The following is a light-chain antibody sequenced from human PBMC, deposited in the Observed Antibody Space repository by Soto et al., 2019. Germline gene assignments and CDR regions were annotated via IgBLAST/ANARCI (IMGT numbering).Light chain of an antibody. CDR3: QQRNNWPPVT. CDR2: DAS. V-gene: IGKV3-11*01. J-gene: IGKJ4*01. Sequence: EIVLTQSPATLPLSPGERATLSCRASQSVSRHLAWYQQKPGQAPRLLIYDASNRATGIPARFSGSGSGTDFTLTISSLEPEDFAVYYCQQRNNWPPVTFGGGTKVDIK. CDR1: QSVSRH.